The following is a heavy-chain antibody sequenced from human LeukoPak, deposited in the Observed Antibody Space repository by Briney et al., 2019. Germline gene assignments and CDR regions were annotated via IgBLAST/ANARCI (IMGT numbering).Heavy chain of an antibody. D-gene: IGHD4-17*01. CDR1: GYSISSGYY. V-gene: IGHV4-38-2*02. CDR2: IYYSGST. J-gene: IGHJ5*02. CDR3: ARAGDYGDYVGWFDP. Sequence: PSETLSLTCTVSGYSISSGYYWGWIRQPPGKGLEWIGSIYYSGSTYYNPSLKSRVTISVDTSKKQFSLKLTSVTAADTAVYYCARAGDYGDYVGWFDPWGQGTLVTVSS.